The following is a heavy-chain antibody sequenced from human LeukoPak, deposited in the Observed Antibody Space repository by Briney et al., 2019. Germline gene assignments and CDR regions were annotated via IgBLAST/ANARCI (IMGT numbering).Heavy chain of an antibody. D-gene: IGHD3-16*01. J-gene: IGHJ4*02. V-gene: IGHV3-23*01. Sequence: GGSLRLSCVASGFTLNTNAVSWVRQTPGKGLEWVSGISASGIGTHYADSVKGRFAISRDISHNTEFLEFSNLRPEDTAVYYVSKRQGTDVDVSFGYYLDYWGQGTLVAVSA. CDR3: SKRQGTDVDVSFGYYLDY. CDR1: GFTLNTNA. CDR2: ISASGIGT.